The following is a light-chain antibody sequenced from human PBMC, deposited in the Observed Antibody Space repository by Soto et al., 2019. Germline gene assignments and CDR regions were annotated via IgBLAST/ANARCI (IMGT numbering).Light chain of an antibody. Sequence: QSVLTQPPSASGTPGQGVTISCARSTSNIGSNHVYWYQQLPGTAPKLLIYRNNQRPSGVPDRFSGSMSGTSASLAISGLRSDDEADYFCATWDDSLNGFYVFGTGTKVTGL. CDR3: ATWDDSLNGFYV. J-gene: IGLJ1*01. CDR1: TSNIGSNH. CDR2: RNN. V-gene: IGLV1-47*01.